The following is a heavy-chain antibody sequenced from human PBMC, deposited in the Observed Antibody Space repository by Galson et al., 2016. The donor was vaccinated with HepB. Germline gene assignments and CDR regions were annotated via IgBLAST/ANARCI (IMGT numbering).Heavy chain of an antibody. Sequence: SLRLSCAASGFSFSSSGMSWVRQTPGRGLEWLSGITGRGDTTHYADSVRGRFTISRDHSKNTLYLYMNSLRAGDTAVYYCGKHGGFDYWGQGALVTVSS. CDR2: ITGRGDTT. D-gene: IGHD3-16*01. J-gene: IGHJ4*02. V-gene: IGHV3-23*01. CDR1: GFSFSSSG. CDR3: GKHGGFDY.